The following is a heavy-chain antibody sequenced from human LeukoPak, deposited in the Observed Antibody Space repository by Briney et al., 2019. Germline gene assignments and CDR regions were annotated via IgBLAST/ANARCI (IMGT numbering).Heavy chain of an antibody. Sequence: GGSLRLSCAASGFTFISYSIHWVRQAPGKGLEWVAFIRYDGSNKYYADSVKGRFTISRDNSKNTVYLQMNSLRAEDTAVYYCARGVRIAVAGNIDYWGQGTLVTVSS. CDR2: IRYDGSNK. CDR1: GFTFISYS. V-gene: IGHV3-30*02. D-gene: IGHD6-19*01. J-gene: IGHJ4*02. CDR3: ARGVRIAVAGNIDY.